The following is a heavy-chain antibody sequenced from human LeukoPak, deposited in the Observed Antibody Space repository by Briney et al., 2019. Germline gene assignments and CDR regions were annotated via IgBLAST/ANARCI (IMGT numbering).Heavy chain of an antibody. J-gene: IGHJ4*02. CDR3: ARASGYYDFWSGFIDY. CDR1: VYTFTGYY. Sequence: ASVKVSCKASVYTFTGYYMHWVRQAPGQGLEWMGWINPNSGGTNYAQKFQGRVTMTRDTSISTAYMELSRLRSDDTAVYYCARASGYYDFWSGFIDYWGQGTLVTVSS. D-gene: IGHD3-3*01. V-gene: IGHV1-2*02. CDR2: INPNSGGT.